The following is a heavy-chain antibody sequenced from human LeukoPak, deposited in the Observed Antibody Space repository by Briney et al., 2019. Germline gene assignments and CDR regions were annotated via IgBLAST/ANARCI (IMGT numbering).Heavy chain of an antibody. CDR3: ARGSIAAAGDHDAFDI. D-gene: IGHD6-13*01. Sequence: PSETLSLTCAVYGGSFSGYYWSWIRQPPGKGLEWIGEINHSGSTNYNPSLKSRVTISVDTSKNQFSLKLSSVTAADTAVYYCARGSIAAAGDHDAFDIWGQGTMVTVSS. CDR2: INHSGST. J-gene: IGHJ3*02. V-gene: IGHV4-34*01. CDR1: GGSFSGYY.